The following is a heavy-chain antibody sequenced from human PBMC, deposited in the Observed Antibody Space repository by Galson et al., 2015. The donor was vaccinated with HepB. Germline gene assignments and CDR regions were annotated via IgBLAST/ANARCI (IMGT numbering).Heavy chain of an antibody. CDR1: GFTFRSHW. Sequence: SLRLSCAASGFTFRSHWMHWVRQAPGKGLVWVSRINRDGSSTNYADSAKGRFTISRDNAKNTLYLQMSSLRAEDTAVYYCGRGIEVVPDASGIDVWGQGTTGTVSS. J-gene: IGHJ6*02. CDR3: GRGIEVVPDASGIDV. CDR2: INRDGSST. D-gene: IGHD2-2*01. V-gene: IGHV3-74*01.